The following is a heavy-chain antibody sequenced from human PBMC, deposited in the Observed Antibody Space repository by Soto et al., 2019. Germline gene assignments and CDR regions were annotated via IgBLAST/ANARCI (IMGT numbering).Heavy chain of an antibody. J-gene: IGHJ4*02. D-gene: IGHD3-10*01. V-gene: IGHV4-59*08. CDR1: GGSISSYY. CDR2: IYYSGST. CDR3: ARLKGVQVPHPNWNFDY. Sequence: SETLSLTCTVSGGSISSYYWSWIRQPPGKGLEWIGYIYYSGSTNYNPSLKSRVTISVDTSKNQFSLKLSSVTAADTAVYYCARLKGVQVPHPNWNFDYWAQGNLVTVSS.